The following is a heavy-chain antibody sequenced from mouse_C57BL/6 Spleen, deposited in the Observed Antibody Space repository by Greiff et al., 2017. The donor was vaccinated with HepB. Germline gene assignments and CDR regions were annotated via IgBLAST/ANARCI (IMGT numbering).Heavy chain of an antibody. CDR3: TVWLLRGYAMDY. V-gene: IGHV6-3*01. J-gene: IGHJ4*01. Sequence: DVKVEESGGGLVQPGGSMKLSCVASGFTFSNYWMNWVRQSPEKGLEWVAQIRLKSDNYATHYAESVKGRFTISRDDSKSSVYLQMNNLRAEDTGIYYCTVWLLRGYAMDYWGQGTSVTVSS. D-gene: IGHD2-3*01. CDR2: IRLKSDNYAT. CDR1: GFTFSNYW.